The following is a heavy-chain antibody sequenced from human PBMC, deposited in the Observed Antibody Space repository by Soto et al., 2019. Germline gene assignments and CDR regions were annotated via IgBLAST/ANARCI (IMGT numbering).Heavy chain of an antibody. CDR1: GFTFSSYG. CDR2: ISYDGSNK. Sequence: QVQLVESGGGVVQPGRSLRLSCAASGFTFSSYGMHWVRQAPGKGLEWVAVISYDGSNKYYADSVKGRFTISRDNSKNTLYLLMNSLRAEDTAVYYCANCGREVEISCGMDVWGQGTTVTVSS. D-gene: IGHD2-21*01. CDR3: ANCGREVEISCGMDV. J-gene: IGHJ6*02. V-gene: IGHV3-30*18.